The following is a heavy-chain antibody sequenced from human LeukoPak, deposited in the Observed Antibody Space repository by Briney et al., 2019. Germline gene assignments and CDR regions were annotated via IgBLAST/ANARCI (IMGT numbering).Heavy chain of an antibody. D-gene: IGHD2-15*01. CDR3: ARVGGGNPYYYYYYGMDV. Sequence: PGGSLRLSCAASGFTFSSYAMHWVRQAPGKGLEWVAVISYDGSNKYYADSVKGRFTISRDNSKNTLYLQMNSLRAEDTAVYYCARVGGGNPYYYYYYGMDVWGQGTTVTVSS. CDR1: GFTFSSYA. V-gene: IGHV3-30-3*01. J-gene: IGHJ6*02. CDR2: ISYDGSNK.